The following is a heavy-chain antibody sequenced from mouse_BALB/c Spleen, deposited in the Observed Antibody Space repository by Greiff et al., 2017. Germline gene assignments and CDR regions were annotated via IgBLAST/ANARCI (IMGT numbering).Heavy chain of an antibody. CDR3: ARYEGNYGYYFAY. D-gene: IGHD1-2*01. J-gene: IGHJ2*01. CDR2: IWAGGST. V-gene: IGHV2-9*02. CDR1: GFSLTSYG. Sequence: VKLMESGPGLVAPSQSLSITCTVSGFSLTSYGVHWVRQPPGKGLEWMGVIWAGGSTNYNSALMSRLSISKDNSKSQVFLKMNRLQTDDTAMYYCARYEGNYGYYFAYWGQGTTLTVSA.